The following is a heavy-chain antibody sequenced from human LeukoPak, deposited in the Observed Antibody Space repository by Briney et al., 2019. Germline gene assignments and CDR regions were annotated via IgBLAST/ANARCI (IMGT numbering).Heavy chain of an antibody. CDR2: IYYSGST. Sequence: SETLSLTCTVSGGSLSSYYWSWIRQPPGKGLEWIGYIYYSGSTNYNPSLKSRVTISVDTSKNQFSLKLSSVTAADTDVYYWARDRSYYDPPPGWFDPWGQGTLVTVSS. V-gene: IGHV4-59*01. CDR1: GGSLSSYY. CDR3: ARDRSYYDPPPGWFDP. J-gene: IGHJ5*02. D-gene: IGHD3-22*01.